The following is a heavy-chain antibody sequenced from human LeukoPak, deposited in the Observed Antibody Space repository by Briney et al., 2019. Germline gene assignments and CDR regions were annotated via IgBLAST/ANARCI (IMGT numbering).Heavy chain of an antibody. CDR2: IWYDGSNK. V-gene: IGHV3-33*08. Sequence: GGSLRLSCAASGFTFSSYGMHWVRQAPGKGLEWVAVIWYDGSNKYYADSVKGRFTISRDNSKNTLYLQMNGLRAEDTAVYYCARDGYSSGWWDFDYWGQGTLVTVSS. J-gene: IGHJ4*02. CDR3: ARDGYSSGWWDFDY. D-gene: IGHD6-19*01. CDR1: GFTFSSYG.